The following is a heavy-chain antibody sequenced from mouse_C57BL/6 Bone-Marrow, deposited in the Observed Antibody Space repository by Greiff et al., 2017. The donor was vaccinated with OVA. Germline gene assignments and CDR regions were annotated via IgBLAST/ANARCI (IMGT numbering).Heavy chain of an antibody. Sequence: VQLQQPGAELVKPGASEKLSCKASGYTFTSYWMHWVKQRPGQGLEWIGMIHPNSGSTNYNEKFKSKATLTVDKSSSTAYMQLSSLTSEDSAVYYCAREGYDYVFAYWGQGTLVTVSA. D-gene: IGHD2-4*01. CDR3: AREGYDYVFAY. CDR1: GYTFTSYW. CDR2: IHPNSGST. V-gene: IGHV1-64*01. J-gene: IGHJ3*01.